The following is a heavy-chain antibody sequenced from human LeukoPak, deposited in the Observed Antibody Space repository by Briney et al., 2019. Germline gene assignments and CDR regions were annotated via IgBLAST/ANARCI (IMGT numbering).Heavy chain of an antibody. CDR3: AGGMVRGPFDY. CDR1: GGTFSSYA. CDR2: IIPIFGTA. D-gene: IGHD3-10*01. V-gene: IGHV1-69*13. J-gene: IGHJ4*02. Sequence: GASVKVSCKASGGTFSSYAISWVRQAPGQGLEWMGGIIPIFGTANYAQKFQGRVTITADESTSTAYMELSSLRSEDTAVYYCAGGMVRGPFDYWGQGTLVTVSS.